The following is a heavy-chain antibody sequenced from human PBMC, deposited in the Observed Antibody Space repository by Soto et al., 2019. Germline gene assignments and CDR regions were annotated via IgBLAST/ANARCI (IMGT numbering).Heavy chain of an antibody. D-gene: IGHD6-13*01. Sequence: GGSLRLSCAASGFTLSGYVLHWVRQAPGKGLEWVALISYDGSDKNYGDSVKGRFTISRDNSKNTLYLQMDSLRSEDTAVYYCAREDSSSWQYYFDYWGQGTLVTVSS. CDR2: ISYDGSDK. CDR3: AREDSSSWQYYFDY. J-gene: IGHJ4*02. CDR1: GFTLSGYV. V-gene: IGHV3-30-3*01.